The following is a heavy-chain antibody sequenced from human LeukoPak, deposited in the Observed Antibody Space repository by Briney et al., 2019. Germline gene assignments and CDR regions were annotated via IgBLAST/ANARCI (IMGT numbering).Heavy chain of an antibody. D-gene: IGHD5-18*01. Sequence: PGGSLRLSCAVSGFTFSSYSMNWVRQAPGTGLEWVSYISSSSSTIYYAESVKGRFTISRDNAKNSLYLQMNSLRAADTAEYYCARVEIQLWLPYFDYWGQGTLVTVSS. CDR3: ARVEIQLWLPYFDY. CDR1: GFTFSSYS. CDR2: ISSSSSTI. V-gene: IGHV3-48*01. J-gene: IGHJ4*02.